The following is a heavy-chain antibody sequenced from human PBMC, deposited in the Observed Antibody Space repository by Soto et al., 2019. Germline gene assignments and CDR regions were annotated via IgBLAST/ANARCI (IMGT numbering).Heavy chain of an antibody. Sequence: ETLSLTCSVSGGSISSSSYYWGWIRQPPGKGLEWIGSIYYSGSTYYNPSLKSRVTISVDTSKNQFSLKLSSVTAADTAVYYCARQCSTSCPMGAFDIWGQGTMVTVSS. D-gene: IGHD2-2*01. CDR2: IYYSGST. J-gene: IGHJ3*02. V-gene: IGHV4-39*01. CDR3: ARQCSTSCPMGAFDI. CDR1: GGSISSSSYY.